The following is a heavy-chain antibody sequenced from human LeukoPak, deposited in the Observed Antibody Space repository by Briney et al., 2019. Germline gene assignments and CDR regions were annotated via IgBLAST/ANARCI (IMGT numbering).Heavy chain of an antibody. D-gene: IGHD3/OR15-3a*01. V-gene: IGHV3-11*01. CDR3: ARGTTGHQSYYFYYMDV. J-gene: IGHJ6*03. CDR2: ISHSGMTI. Sequence: GGSLRLSCAASGFNFGDEFMTWIRQAPGKGLEWLSFISHSGMTISYAESVRGRFTISRDNAKNSLFLQMTNLGAEDTALYYCARGTTGHQSYYFYYMDVWGKGTPVIVSS. CDR1: GFNFGDEF.